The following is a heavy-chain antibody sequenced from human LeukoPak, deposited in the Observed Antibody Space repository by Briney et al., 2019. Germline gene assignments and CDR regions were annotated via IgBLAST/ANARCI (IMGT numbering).Heavy chain of an antibody. V-gene: IGHV4-30-4*08. J-gene: IGHJ4*02. D-gene: IGHD3-22*01. CDR2: INHSGST. CDR3: ARGPDYDSSGYYPYFDY. CDR1: GGSISSGDYY. Sequence: SQTLSLTCTVSGGSISSGDYYWSWIRQPPGKGLEWIGEINHSGSTNYNPSLKSRVTISVDTSKNQFSLKLSSVTAADTAVYYCARGPDYDSSGYYPYFDYWGQGTLVTVSS.